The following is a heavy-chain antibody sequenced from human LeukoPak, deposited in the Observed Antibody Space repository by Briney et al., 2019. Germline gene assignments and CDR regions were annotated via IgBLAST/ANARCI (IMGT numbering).Heavy chain of an antibody. D-gene: IGHD3-22*01. CDR1: EYSFTRYW. J-gene: IGHJ4*02. Sequence: GESLKISCKGSEYSFTRYWIGWVRQKPGKGLEWMGVIYPDDSNTMYSPSFQGQVTISVDKSLNTAYLQWSSLKASDTAMYYCARLRTMTEIDYWGQGTLVTVSS. CDR3: ARLRTMTEIDY. V-gene: IGHV5-51*01. CDR2: IYPDDSNT.